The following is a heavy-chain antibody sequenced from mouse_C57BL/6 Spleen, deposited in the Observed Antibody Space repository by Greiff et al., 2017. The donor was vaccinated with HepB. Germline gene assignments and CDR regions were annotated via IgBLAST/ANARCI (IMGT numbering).Heavy chain of an antibody. CDR1: GYAFSSSW. J-gene: IGHJ3*01. V-gene: IGHV1-82*01. D-gene: IGHD3-2*02. Sequence: QVQLQQSGPELVKPGASVKISCKASGYAFSSSWMNWVKQRPGKGLEWIGRIYPGDGDTNYNGKFKGKATLTADKSSSTAYMQLSSLTSEDSAVYFCARGGGTAQATFAYWGQGTLVTVSA. CDR2: IYPGDGDT. CDR3: ARGGGTAQATFAY.